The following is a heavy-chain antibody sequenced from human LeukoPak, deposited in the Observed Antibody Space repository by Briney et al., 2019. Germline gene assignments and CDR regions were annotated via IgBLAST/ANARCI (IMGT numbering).Heavy chain of an antibody. CDR3: ARDSILYYGSGALDY. CDR1: GFTFSIYT. D-gene: IGHD3-10*01. V-gene: IGHV3-30*14. CDR2: ISYDGSNK. J-gene: IGHJ4*02. Sequence: GGSLRLSCATSGFTFSIYTMHWVRQAPGKGLEWVAVISYDGSNKYYADSVKGRFTISRDNSKNTLYLQMGSLRAEDMAVYYCARDSILYYGSGALDYWGQGTLVTVSS.